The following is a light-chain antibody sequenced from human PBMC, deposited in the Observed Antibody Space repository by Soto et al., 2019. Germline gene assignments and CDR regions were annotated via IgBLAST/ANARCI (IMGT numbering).Light chain of an antibody. CDR1: QDISNY. Sequence: DIQMTQSPSSLSASVGDRVTITCQASQDISNYLNWYQQKPGKAPKLLIYGAINLHSGVPSRFSGSGSGTDFTLTISSLQPEDFATYYCQQSYSTPAWTFGQGTKVDI. J-gene: IGKJ1*01. V-gene: IGKV1-39*01. CDR3: QQSYSTPAWT. CDR2: GAI.